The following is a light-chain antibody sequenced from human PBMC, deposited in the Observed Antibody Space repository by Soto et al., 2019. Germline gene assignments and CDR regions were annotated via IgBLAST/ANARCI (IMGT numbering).Light chain of an antibody. J-gene: IGKJ1*01. V-gene: IGKV1-5*01. Sequence: GDRVTITCRASQTISTWMAWYQQKPGKAPKLLVYDASTLQSGVASRFSGSGSGTEFTLIISGLQPDDSATYYCQQSYSTSWTFGQGTKVDIK. CDR1: QTISTW. CDR3: QQSYSTSWT. CDR2: DAS.